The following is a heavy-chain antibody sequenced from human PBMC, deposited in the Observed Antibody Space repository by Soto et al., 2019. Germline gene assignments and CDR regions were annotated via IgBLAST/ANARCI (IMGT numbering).Heavy chain of an antibody. Sequence: QITLKESGPTLVKPTQTLTLTCTFPGFSLSTTRVGVGWIRQPPRKALDWLALIFWDDDKRYSASLKIRLTITKDTSKNPVVLTTTNMVRIDTATYYCVHATPGTTARHYWRQGMLVVVSS. D-gene: IGHD4-17*01. CDR2: IFWDDDK. V-gene: IGHV2-5*02. CDR3: VHATPGTTARHY. CDR1: GFSLSTTRVG. J-gene: IGHJ4*02.